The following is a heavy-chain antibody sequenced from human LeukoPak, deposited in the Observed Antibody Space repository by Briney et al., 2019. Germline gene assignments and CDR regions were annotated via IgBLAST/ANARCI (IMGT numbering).Heavy chain of an antibody. D-gene: IGHD3-3*01. Sequence: PSETLFLTCTVSGGSISSYYWSWIRQPPGKGLEWIGYIYYSGSTNYNPSLKSRVTISVDTSKNQFYLNLSSVTAADTAVYYCARDHYDFWSGYYTGSRFDPWGQGTLVTVSS. CDR3: ARDHYDFWSGYYTGSRFDP. CDR2: IYYSGST. CDR1: GGSISSYY. J-gene: IGHJ5*02. V-gene: IGHV4-59*01.